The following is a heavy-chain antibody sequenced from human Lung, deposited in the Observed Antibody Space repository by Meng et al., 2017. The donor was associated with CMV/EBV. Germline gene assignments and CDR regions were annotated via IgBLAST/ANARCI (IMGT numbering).Heavy chain of an antibody. J-gene: IGHJ5*02. CDR2: ISGSGCRT. D-gene: IGHD4-11*01. CDR1: GFRFSSYW. CDR3: AKDRGDYSNFRFDP. V-gene: IGHV3-23*01. Sequence: ESLKISCAASGFRFSSYWMHWVRQAPGKRPEWLSGISGSGCRTYYAEYIKGRFTISRDNSKNTIYLQMDNLRAEDTAVYYCAKDRGDYSNFRFDPWGQGTXVTVSS.